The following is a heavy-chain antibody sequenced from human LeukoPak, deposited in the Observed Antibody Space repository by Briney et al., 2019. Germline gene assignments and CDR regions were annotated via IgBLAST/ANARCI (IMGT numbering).Heavy chain of an antibody. CDR2: INHSGST. J-gene: IGHJ4*02. CDR3: ARRYSSGWYGSDY. D-gene: IGHD6-19*01. CDR1: GGSFSGYY. Sequence: SETLSLTCAVYGGSFSGYYWSWIRQPPGKGLEWLGEINHSGSTNYNPSLKSRVTISVDTSKNQFSLKLSSVTAADTAVYYCARRYSSGWYGSDYWGQGTLVTVSS. V-gene: IGHV4-34*01.